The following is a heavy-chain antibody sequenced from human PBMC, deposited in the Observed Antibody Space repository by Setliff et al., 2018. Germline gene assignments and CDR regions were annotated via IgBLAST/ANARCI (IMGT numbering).Heavy chain of an antibody. D-gene: IGHD4-17*01. CDR1: GGSFSGYY. Sequence: KPSETLSLTCAVYGGSFSGYYWSWIRQPPGKGLEWIGEINHSGSTNYNPSLKSRVTISVDTSRNQFSLKLSSVTAADTAVYYCARDRLDYGDYVISYWLDPWGQGTQVTVSS. J-gene: IGHJ5*02. V-gene: IGHV4-34*01. CDR3: ARDRLDYGDYVISYWLDP. CDR2: INHSGST.